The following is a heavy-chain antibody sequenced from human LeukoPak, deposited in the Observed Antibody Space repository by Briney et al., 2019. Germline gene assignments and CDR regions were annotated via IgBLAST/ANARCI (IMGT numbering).Heavy chain of an antibody. D-gene: IGHD3-3*01. V-gene: IGHV1-69*06. CDR1: GGTFSSHA. J-gene: IGHJ5*02. CDR3: ARDNYDFWSGYSGWFDP. Sequence: SVKVSCKASGGTFSSHAISWVRQAPGQGLEWMGGIIPIFGTANYAQKFQGRVTITADKSTSTAYMELSSLRSEDTAVYYCARDNYDFWSGYSGWFDPWGQGTLVTVSS. CDR2: IIPIFGTA.